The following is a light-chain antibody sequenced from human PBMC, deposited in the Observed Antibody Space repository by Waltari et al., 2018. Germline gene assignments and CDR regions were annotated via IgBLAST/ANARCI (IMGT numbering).Light chain of an antibody. CDR2: DAS. Sequence: EIVLTQSPGTLSLSPGERATLSCRASQSVSKYLAWYQQKPGQAPRLRIYDASTRATGIPDRFSGSGSGTDFSLTISRLEPEDFAVYYCQKYVNLPATFGQGTKVEIK. J-gene: IGKJ1*01. CDR1: QSVSKY. CDR3: QKYVNLPAT. V-gene: IGKV3-20*01.